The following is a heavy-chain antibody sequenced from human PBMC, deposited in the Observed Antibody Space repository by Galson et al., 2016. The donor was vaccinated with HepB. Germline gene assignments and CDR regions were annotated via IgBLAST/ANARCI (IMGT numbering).Heavy chain of an antibody. V-gene: IGHV1-69*13. Sequence: SVKVSCKASGDSFNRYSISWVRQAPGHELEWMGGIIPIFGTPDYAQKLQGRVIITADVSTSTSSMELSSLRFEDTAVYYCATLSYDVVTGYQYFFDHWGQGTLVTVSS. CDR3: ATLSYDVVTGYQYFFDH. CDR2: IIPIFGTP. CDR1: GDSFNRYS. D-gene: IGHD3-9*01. J-gene: IGHJ4*02.